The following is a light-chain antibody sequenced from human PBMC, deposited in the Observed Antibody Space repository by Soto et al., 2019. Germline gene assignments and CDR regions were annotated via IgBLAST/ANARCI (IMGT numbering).Light chain of an antibody. CDR2: AAS. CDR1: QVISSW. V-gene: IGKV1-12*02. CDR3: QQANSFPFN. J-gene: IGKJ5*01. Sequence: DIQMTHSPSAVSASVVDRVTITFLASQVISSWLAWYQQKPGKALKLLIYAASSLQSGVPSRFSGSGSGTAFTLTISSLQPEDFATYYCQQANSFPFNFGQGTRLEIK.